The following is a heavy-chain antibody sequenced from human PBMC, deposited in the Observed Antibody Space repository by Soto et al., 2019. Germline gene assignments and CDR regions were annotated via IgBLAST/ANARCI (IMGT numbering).Heavy chain of an antibody. D-gene: IGHD6-19*01. V-gene: IGHV1-18*01. CDR1: GYTFTNYG. J-gene: IGHJ1*01. CDR2: ISGYNGYT. Sequence: QVQLVQSGAEVKKPGASVKVSCKASGYTFTNYGISWVRQAPGQGLEWMGWISGYNGYTNYTQKLQGRVTMTTDTSTSTAYMELRRLTSDDTAVYYCVRARRDTNGWKEEYWGQGTRVTVSS. CDR3: VRARRDTNGWKEEY.